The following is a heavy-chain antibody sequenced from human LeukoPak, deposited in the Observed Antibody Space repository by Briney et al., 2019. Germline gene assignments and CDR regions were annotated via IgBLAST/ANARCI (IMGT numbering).Heavy chain of an antibody. V-gene: IGHV1-69*01. CDR1: GGTFSSYA. CDR3: ARASGSARTHDYHGMDL. D-gene: IGHD2-15*01. Sequence: SVKLSCKASGGTFSSYAISWVRQAPGQGLEWMGGIIPIFGTANYAQKFQGRVTITADESTSTAYMELSSLRSEDTAVYYCARASGSARTHDYHGMDLWGKGTTVTVSS. J-gene: IGHJ6*04. CDR2: IIPIFGTA.